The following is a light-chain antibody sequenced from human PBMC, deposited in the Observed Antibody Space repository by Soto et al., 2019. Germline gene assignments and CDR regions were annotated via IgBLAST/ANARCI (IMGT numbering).Light chain of an antibody. V-gene: IGKV3-15*01. CDR2: GAS. Sequence: ETLMTQSPATLSVSPGERSTLSCRASQSVNNNLAWYQQKLGQAPRVLIYGASSRATGIPVRFSGSGSGTEFTLTISSLQSEDFAVYYCQQYHNWPITFGQGTRLEIK. CDR1: QSVNNN. CDR3: QQYHNWPIT. J-gene: IGKJ5*01.